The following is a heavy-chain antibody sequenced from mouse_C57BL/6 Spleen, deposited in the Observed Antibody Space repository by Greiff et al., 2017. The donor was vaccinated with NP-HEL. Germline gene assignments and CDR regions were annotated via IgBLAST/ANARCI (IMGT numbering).Heavy chain of an antibody. CDR3: ARSGYYYGSSPYAMDY. Sequence: VQLQQSGPELVKPGASVKISCKASGYAFSSSWMNWVKQRPGKGLEWIGRIYPGDGDTNYNGKFKGKATLTADKSSSTAYMQLSSLTSEDSAVYVCARSGYYYGSSPYAMDYWGQGTSVTVSS. CDR2: IYPGDGDT. V-gene: IGHV1-82*01. D-gene: IGHD1-1*01. CDR1: GYAFSSSW. J-gene: IGHJ4*01.